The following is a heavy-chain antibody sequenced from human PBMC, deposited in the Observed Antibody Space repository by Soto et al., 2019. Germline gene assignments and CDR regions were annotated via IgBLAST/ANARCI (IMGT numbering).Heavy chain of an antibody. Sequence: EVQLLESGGGLIQPGGSLRLSCAASGFTFSSYAMSWVRQTPGEGLEWVSAITGSGGSTYYADSVKGRFTISRDNSKNTLFLQMNTLGAEDTAVYYCAKGSSTSRPYYFDYWGQGTLVTVSS. D-gene: IGHD2-2*01. J-gene: IGHJ4*02. CDR3: AKGSSTSRPYYFDY. V-gene: IGHV3-23*01. CDR1: GFTFSSYA. CDR2: ITGSGGST.